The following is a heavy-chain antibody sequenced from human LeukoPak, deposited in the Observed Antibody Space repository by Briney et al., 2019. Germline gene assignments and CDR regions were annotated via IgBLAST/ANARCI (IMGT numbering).Heavy chain of an antibody. V-gene: IGHV4-59*08. D-gene: IGHD4-23*01. CDR3: AGYGGNSRAASDI. Sequence: SETLSLTCTVSGGSISSYYWSWIRQPPGKGLEWIGYIYYSGSTNYNPSLKSRVTISVDTSKNQFSVKLSSVTDADTAVYYCAGYGGNSRAASDIWGQGTMVTVSS. CDR2: IYYSGST. CDR1: GGSISSYY. J-gene: IGHJ3*02.